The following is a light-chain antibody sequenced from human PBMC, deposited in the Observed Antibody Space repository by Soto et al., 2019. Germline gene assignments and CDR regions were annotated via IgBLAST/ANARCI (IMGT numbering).Light chain of an antibody. CDR1: SSNIGAGYD. CDR2: GNT. V-gene: IGLV1-40*01. Sequence: QSVLTQPPSVSGAPGQRVTISCTGSSSNIGAGYDVHWYQQLPGRAPKLLIYGNTNRPSGVPDRFSGSKSGTSASLAITGPQAEDGADYYCLSFASSLSVVFGGGTQLTAL. CDR3: LSFASSLSVV. J-gene: IGLJ2*01.